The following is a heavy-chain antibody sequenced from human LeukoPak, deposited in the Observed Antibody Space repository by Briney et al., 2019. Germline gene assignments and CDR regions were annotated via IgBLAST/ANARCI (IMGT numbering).Heavy chain of an antibody. CDR1: GFTFDDYA. CDR3: AKDIPGGNSEYAFDI. Sequence: GGSLRLSCAASGFTFDDYAMHWVRQAPGKGLEWVSGISWNSGSIGYADSVKGRFTISRDNAKNSLYLQMNSLRAEDTALYYCAKDIPGGNSEYAFDIWGQGTMVTVSS. J-gene: IGHJ3*02. V-gene: IGHV3-9*01. D-gene: IGHD4-23*01. CDR2: ISWNSGSI.